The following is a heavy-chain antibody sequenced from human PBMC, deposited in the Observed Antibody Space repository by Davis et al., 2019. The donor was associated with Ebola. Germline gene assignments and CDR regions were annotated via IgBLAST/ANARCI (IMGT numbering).Heavy chain of an antibody. Sequence: GESLKISCAASGFIFSSYTMNWVRQAPGKGLEWVSSISVSSGYIYYEDSVKGRFTISRDNAKNSLYLQMNSLRAEDTAVYYCARGRWLQNWYFDLWGRGTLVTVSS. CDR2: ISVSSGYI. D-gene: IGHD5-24*01. J-gene: IGHJ2*01. CDR3: ARGRWLQNWYFDL. CDR1: GFIFSSYT. V-gene: IGHV3-21*01.